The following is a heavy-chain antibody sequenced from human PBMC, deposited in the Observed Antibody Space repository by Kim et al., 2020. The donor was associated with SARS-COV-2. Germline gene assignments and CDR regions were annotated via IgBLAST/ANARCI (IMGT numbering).Heavy chain of an antibody. CDR2: TIPIFGTA. J-gene: IGHJ5*01. CDR3: ARDGVDILTGYYSRGGFEP. D-gene: IGHD3-9*01. Sequence: SVKVSCKASGGTFSSYAISWVRQAPGQGLEWMGGTIPIFGTANYAQKFQGRVTITADESTSTAYMELSSLRSEDTAVYYCARDGVDILTGYYSRGGFEPWGQGTLLPVSS. V-gene: IGHV1-69*13. CDR1: GGTFSSYA.